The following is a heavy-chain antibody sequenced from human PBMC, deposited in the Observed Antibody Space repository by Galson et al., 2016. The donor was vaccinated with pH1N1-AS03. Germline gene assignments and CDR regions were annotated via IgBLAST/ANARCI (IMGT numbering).Heavy chain of an antibody. CDR1: GFTFSNYS. J-gene: IGHJ6*02. CDR2: ISSSSTTI. D-gene: IGHD2-21*02. V-gene: IGHV3-48*01. Sequence: SLRLSCAASGFTFSNYSTNWVRQSPGKGLEWVSYISSSSTTIYYADSVKGRFTISRDSAKNSLYLQMNSLRADDTAVYYCARDGIGYCGRDCTYRYGMDVWGQGTMVTVSS. CDR3: ARDGIGYCGRDCTYRYGMDV.